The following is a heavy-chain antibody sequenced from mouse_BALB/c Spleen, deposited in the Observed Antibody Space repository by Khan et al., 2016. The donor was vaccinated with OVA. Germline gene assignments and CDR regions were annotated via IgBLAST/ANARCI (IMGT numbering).Heavy chain of an antibody. CDR3: AREASSWDCSFPY. CDR1: GYTFTNYV. CDR2: INPDNAGT. V-gene: IGHV1S136*01. Sequence: VQLQQSGPELVEPGASVKMSCKASGYTFTNYVIHWVKQKPGQGLEWIGYINPDNAGTRYNEKFKGKATLTSDISSTSAYMELLSLTSEDSAVYYCAREASSWDCSFPYWGQGTLVTVSA. D-gene: IGHD4-1*01. J-gene: IGHJ3*01.